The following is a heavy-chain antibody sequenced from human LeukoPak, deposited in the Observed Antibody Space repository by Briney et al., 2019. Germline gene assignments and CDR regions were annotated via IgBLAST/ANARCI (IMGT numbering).Heavy chain of an antibody. CDR3: ARGTPRWFGESNYYYYMDV. V-gene: IGHV1-2*02. J-gene: IGHJ6*03. Sequence: ASVKVSCKASGYTFTGYYMHWVRQAPGQGLEWMGWINPNSGGTNYAQKFQGRVTRTRDTSISTAYMELSRLRSDDTAVYYCARGTPRWFGESNYYYYMDVWGKGTTVTVSS. D-gene: IGHD3-10*01. CDR1: GYTFTGYY. CDR2: INPNSGGT.